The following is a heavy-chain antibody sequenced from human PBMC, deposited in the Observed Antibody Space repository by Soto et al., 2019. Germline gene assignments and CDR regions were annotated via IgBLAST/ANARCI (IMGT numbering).Heavy chain of an antibody. V-gene: IGHV3-33*01. Sequence: PXGSLRLSCAASGVTLSSLAMHWVRQAPGKGLDWVAIIWPDGSNKDYADSVKGRFTISRDNFKNTVSLQMNSLRAEDTAVYYCARDPPTGYDYFDYWGQGTQVTVSS. J-gene: IGHJ4*02. D-gene: IGHD2-15*01. CDR2: IWPDGSNK. CDR3: ARDPPTGYDYFDY. CDR1: GVTLSSLA.